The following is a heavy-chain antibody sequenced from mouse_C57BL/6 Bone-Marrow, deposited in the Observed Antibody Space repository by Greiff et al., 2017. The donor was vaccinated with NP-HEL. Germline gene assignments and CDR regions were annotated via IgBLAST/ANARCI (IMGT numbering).Heavy chain of an antibody. J-gene: IGHJ2*01. V-gene: IGHV1-81*01. D-gene: IGHD2-1*01. CDR1: GYTFTSYG. Sequence: QVQLQQSGAELARPGASVKLSCKASGYTFTSYGISWVKQRTGQGLEWIGEIYPRSGNTYYNEKFKGKATLTADKSSSTAYMELRSLTSDDYAVYFCARQIYYALYYFDYGGQGTTLTVSA. CDR2: IYPRSGNT. CDR3: ARQIYYALYYFDY.